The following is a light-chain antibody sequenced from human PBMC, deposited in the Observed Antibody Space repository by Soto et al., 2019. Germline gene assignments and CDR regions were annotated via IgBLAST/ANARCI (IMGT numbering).Light chain of an antibody. CDR2: GAS. J-gene: IGKJ1*01. V-gene: IGKV3-20*01. CDR3: QQYGSSPTWT. CDR1: QSVSSNH. Sequence: ESVRTQSPGTLSLSPGERATLSCRASQSVSSNHLAWYQQKPGQAPRLLIYGASTRATGIPDRFSGSGSGTDFTLTISRLEPEDFAVYYCQQYGSSPTWTFGQGTKVEIK.